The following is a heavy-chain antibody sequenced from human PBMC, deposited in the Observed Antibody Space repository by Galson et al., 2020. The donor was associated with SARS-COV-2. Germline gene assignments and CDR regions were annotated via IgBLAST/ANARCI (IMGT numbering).Heavy chain of an antibody. V-gene: IGHV4-59*12. Sequence: SETLSLTCTVSGGSISSYYWSWIRQPPGKGLEWIGYIYYSGSTNYNPSLKSRVTISVDTSKNQFSLKLSSVTAADTAVYYCAGRTPFFDYWGQGTLVTVSS. CDR1: GGSISSYY. CDR3: AGRTPFFDY. CDR2: IYYSGST. J-gene: IGHJ4*02.